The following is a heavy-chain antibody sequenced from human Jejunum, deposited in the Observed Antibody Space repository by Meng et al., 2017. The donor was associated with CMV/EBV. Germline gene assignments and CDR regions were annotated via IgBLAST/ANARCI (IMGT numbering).Heavy chain of an antibody. CDR3: ARIIIVAAGRGRDY. Sequence: GYTFTRNYIHWVRQAPGQGLEWMGMVSPSGGSTTHAQRFQDRLSMTTDTSTSTAYMELSSLRSEDTAVYFCARIIIVAAGRGRDYWGQGTRVTVSS. D-gene: IGHD6-13*01. V-gene: IGHV1-46*01. J-gene: IGHJ4*02. CDR2: VSPSGGST. CDR1: GYTFTRNY.